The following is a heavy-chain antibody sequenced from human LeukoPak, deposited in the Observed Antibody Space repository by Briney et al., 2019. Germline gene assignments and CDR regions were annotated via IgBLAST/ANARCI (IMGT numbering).Heavy chain of an antibody. J-gene: IGHJ4*02. D-gene: IGHD6-6*01. CDR2: IYSGGTT. CDR1: GFTVNSNH. CDR3: ARDSSSYYFDY. V-gene: IGHV3-66*01. Sequence: PGGSLRLSRAASGFTVNSNHMNWVRQAPGKGLEWVSIIYSGGTTHYADSVKGRFTVSKDSSMNTLYLQLNSLRAEDTALYYCARDSSSYYFDYWGQGTPVTVSS.